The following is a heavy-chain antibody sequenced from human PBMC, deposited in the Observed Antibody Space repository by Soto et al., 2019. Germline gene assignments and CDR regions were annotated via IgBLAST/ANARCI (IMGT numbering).Heavy chain of an antibody. CDR3: ARGVAGPLHWFDP. CDR2: INAGNSNT. Sequence: ASVKVSCTASGYTFTSYAMHWVRQAPGQRPEWMGWINAGNSNTKYSQKIQGRVTITRDTSASTAYMELSSLRSEDTAVYYCARGVAGPLHWFDPWGQGTLVTVS. CDR1: GYTFTSYA. D-gene: IGHD6-19*01. J-gene: IGHJ5*02. V-gene: IGHV1-3*01.